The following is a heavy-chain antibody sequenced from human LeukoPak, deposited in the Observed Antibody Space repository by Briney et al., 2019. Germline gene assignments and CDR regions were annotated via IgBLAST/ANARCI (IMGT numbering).Heavy chain of an antibody. Sequence: SETLSLTCAVYGGSFSGYYWSWIRQPPGKGLGWIGEINHSGSTNYNPSLKSRVTISVDTSKNQFSLKLSSVTAADTAVYYCARGRRSGWFFDYWGQGTLVTVSS. CDR1: GGSFSGYY. V-gene: IGHV4-34*01. D-gene: IGHD6-19*01. CDR2: INHSGST. J-gene: IGHJ4*02. CDR3: ARGRRSGWFFDY.